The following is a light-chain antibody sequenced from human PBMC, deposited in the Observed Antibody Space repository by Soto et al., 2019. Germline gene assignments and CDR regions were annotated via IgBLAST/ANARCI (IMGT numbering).Light chain of an antibody. CDR1: QSVSSN. Sequence: EIVMTQSPATLSVSPGERATLSCRASQSVSSNLAWYQQKPGQTPTLLIYVASTRATGIPARFSGSGSGTEFTITISSLQSEDVAVYYCQQYNVWPLTFGGGTKVEFK. CDR3: QQYNVWPLT. J-gene: IGKJ4*01. CDR2: VAS. V-gene: IGKV3-15*01.